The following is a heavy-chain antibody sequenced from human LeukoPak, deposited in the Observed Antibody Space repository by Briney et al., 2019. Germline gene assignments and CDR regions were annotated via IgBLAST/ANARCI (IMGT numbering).Heavy chain of an antibody. CDR1: GFTFSICS. CDR2: ISGSGGTT. D-gene: IGHD3-10*01. V-gene: IGHV3-23*01. J-gene: IGHJ4*02. Sequence: GGSLRLSCAASGFTFSICSMNWVRQAPGKGLEWVSGISGSGGTTYYADSVKGRFTISRDSAKNTVYLQMNSLTAEATALYYCAKADGSYKTLIDYWGQGTLVTVSS. CDR3: AKADGSYKTLIDY.